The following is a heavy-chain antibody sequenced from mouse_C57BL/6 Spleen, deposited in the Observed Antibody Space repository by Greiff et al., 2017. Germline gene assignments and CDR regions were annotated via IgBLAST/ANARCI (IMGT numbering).Heavy chain of an antibody. Sequence: DVKLQESGGGLVKPGGSLKLSCAASGFTFSDYGMHWVRQAPEKGLEWVAYTSSGSSTIYYADTVKGRFTISRDNAKNTLFLQMTSLRSEDTAMYYCARDYYYGSSYADYWGQGTTLTVSS. J-gene: IGHJ2*01. CDR3: ARDYYYGSSYADY. CDR1: GFTFSDYG. V-gene: IGHV5-17*01. D-gene: IGHD1-1*01. CDR2: TSSGSSTI.